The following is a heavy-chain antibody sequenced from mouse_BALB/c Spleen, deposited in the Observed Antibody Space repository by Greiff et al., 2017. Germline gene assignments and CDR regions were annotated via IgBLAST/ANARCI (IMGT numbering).Heavy chain of an antibody. Sequence: VQLQQSGPQLVRPGASVKISCKASGYSFTSYWMHWVKQRPGQGLEWIGAIYPGNSDTSYNQKFKGKAKLTAVTSTSTAYMELSSLTNEDSAVYYCTRGDRDWFAYWGQGTLVTVSA. CDR2: IYPGNSDT. CDR3: TRGDRDWFAY. D-gene: IGHD3-3*01. CDR1: GYSFTSYW. J-gene: IGHJ3*01. V-gene: IGHV1-5*01.